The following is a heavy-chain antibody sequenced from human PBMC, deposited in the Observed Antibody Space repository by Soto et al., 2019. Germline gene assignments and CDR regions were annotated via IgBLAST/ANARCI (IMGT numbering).Heavy chain of an antibody. CDR1: GYTFTSFG. Sequence: QVQLVQSGADVKKPGASVKVSCKASGYTFTSFGINWVRQAPGQGLEWMGWISGYNGNTNYAQTLQDRVTMTRDTSTSTAYMELRSLRSDDTAVYYCARPTDFYYYAMDVWGQGTTVTVSS. V-gene: IGHV1-18*01. J-gene: IGHJ6*02. CDR2: ISGYNGNT. CDR3: ARPTDFYYYAMDV.